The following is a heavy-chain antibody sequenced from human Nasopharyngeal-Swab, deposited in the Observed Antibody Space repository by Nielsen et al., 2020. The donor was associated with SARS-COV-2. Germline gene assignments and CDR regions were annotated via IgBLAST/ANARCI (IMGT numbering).Heavy chain of an antibody. V-gene: IGHV3-23*01. Sequence: GESLKISCPASGFTFSSYAMSWVRQAPGKGLEWVSAISGSGGSTYYADSVKGRFTISRDNSKNTLYLQMNSLRAEDTAVYYCAKTLSGIAGPPNYFDYWGQGTLVTVSS. CDR2: ISGSGGST. CDR1: GFTFSSYA. CDR3: AKTLSGIAGPPNYFDY. J-gene: IGHJ4*02. D-gene: IGHD6-13*01.